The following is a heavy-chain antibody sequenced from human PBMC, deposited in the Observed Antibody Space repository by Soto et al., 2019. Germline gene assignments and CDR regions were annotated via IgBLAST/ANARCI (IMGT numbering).Heavy chain of an antibody. V-gene: IGHV3-21*01. D-gene: IGHD3-3*01. CDR2: ISSNSEHI. J-gene: IGHJ5*02. CDR3: ARFEMVSPADFEP. Sequence: PGGSLRLSCEASGFTFSIYSMNWIRQAPGKGLEWVSSISSNSEHIVDADSVRGRFTISRDNAKNSLFLQMNSLRAEDTALYYCARFEMVSPADFEPWGRGTLVTVSS. CDR1: GFTFSIYS.